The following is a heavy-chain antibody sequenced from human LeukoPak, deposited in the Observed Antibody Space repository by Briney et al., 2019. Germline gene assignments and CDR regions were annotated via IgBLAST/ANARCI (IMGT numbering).Heavy chain of an antibody. D-gene: IGHD5-24*01. Sequence: ASVKVSCKASGGTFSNLAISWVRQAPGQGLEWMGRIIPTTGLANYAQNVQGRVTITADKSTSTAYMELSSLRSEDTAVYYCARAPPRLDGYILYYWGQGTLVTVSS. CDR3: ARAPPRLDGYILYY. CDR2: IIPTTGLA. V-gene: IGHV1-69*04. CDR1: GGTFSNLA. J-gene: IGHJ4*02.